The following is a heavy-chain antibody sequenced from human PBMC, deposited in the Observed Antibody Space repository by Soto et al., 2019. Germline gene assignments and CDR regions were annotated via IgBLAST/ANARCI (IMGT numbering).Heavy chain of an antibody. Sequence: EVQLVESGGGLVQPGGSLRLSCAASGFIFSDHYMDWVRQAPGKGLEWVGRIRNKANSYTTEYAASVKGRFTMSRDDSENSLYLQMNSLKIEDTAMYYCARDRVICSVSYCYYDNWGQGTLVIVSS. CDR2: IRNKANSYTT. D-gene: IGHD2-15*01. CDR1: GFIFSDHY. V-gene: IGHV3-72*01. J-gene: IGHJ4*02. CDR3: ARDRVICSVSYCYYDN.